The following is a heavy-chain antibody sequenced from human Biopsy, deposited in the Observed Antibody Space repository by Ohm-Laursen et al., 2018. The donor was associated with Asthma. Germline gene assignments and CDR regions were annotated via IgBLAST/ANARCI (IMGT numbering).Heavy chain of an antibody. V-gene: IGHV3-30*03. D-gene: IGHD3-3*01. CDR1: GFTFGDYW. CDR2: ISYDGSNK. J-gene: IGHJ4*02. CDR3: ASQSSGPDFWSGYYYFDY. Sequence: SLRLSCAASGFTFGDYWMSWVRQAPGKGLEWVAVISYDGSNKYYADSVKGRFTISRNNSKNTLYLQMNSLRAEDTAVYYCASQSSGPDFWSGYYYFDYWGQGTLVTVSS.